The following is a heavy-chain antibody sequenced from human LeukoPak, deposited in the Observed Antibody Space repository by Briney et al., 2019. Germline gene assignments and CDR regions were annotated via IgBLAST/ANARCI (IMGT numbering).Heavy chain of an antibody. D-gene: IGHD5-12*01. Sequence: SETLSLTCAVYGGSFSGYYWSWLRQPPGKGLEWIGEINHSGSTNYNPSLKSRVTISVDTSKNQFSLKLSSVTAADTAVYYCARGRSVFTGYSGYDSLKYYYYYYGMDVWGQGTTVTVSS. CDR3: ARGRSVFTGYSGYDSLKYYYYYYGMDV. V-gene: IGHV4-34*01. CDR1: GGSFSGYY. J-gene: IGHJ6*02. CDR2: INHSGST.